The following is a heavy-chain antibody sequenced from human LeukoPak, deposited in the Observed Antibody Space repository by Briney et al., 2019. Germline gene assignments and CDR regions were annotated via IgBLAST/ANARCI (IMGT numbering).Heavy chain of an antibody. J-gene: IGHJ5*02. V-gene: IGHV3-66*03. CDR2: IRDRGEA. CDR1: GFRVSDYY. CDR3: ARDRAANQDWVEFEP. Sequence: GGSLRLSCAVSGFRVSDYYMSWVRQAPGKGLEWVGLIRDRGEAFYADFARGRFAISRDESENTLYLQMNSLRVEDMAVYFCARDRAANQDWVEFEPWGQGTPVIVSS. D-gene: IGHD3/OR15-3a*01.